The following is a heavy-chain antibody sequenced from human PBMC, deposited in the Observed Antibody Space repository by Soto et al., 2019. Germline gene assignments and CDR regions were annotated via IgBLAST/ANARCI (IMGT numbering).Heavy chain of an antibody. CDR1: GASISNNHYC. D-gene: IGHD3-16*01. V-gene: IGHV4-30-4*01. CDR2: IYNGGTN. CDR3: ASCLSPEKVVS. Sequence: QVQLQESGPGLVKPSQTLSLTCTVSGASISNNHYCWSWLRQSPGRGLEWIGHIYNGGTNYSNPSLNSQVNLSLDTSNNQYSLLLNSVSGADAAVYYCASCLSPEKVVSGGQGTLVTVSS. J-gene: IGHJ4*02.